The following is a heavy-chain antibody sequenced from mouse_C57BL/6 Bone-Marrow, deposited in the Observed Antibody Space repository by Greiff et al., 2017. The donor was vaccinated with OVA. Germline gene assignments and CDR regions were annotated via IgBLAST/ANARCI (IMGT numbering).Heavy chain of an antibody. V-gene: IGHV2-2*01. CDR1: GFSLTSYG. Sequence: VKLMESGPGLVQPSQSLSITCTVSGFSLTSYGVHWVRQSPGKGLEWLGVIWSGGSTDYNAAFISRLSISKDNSKSQVFFKMNSLQADDTAIYYCARTRQGAWFAYWGQGTLVTVSA. CDR2: IWSGGST. CDR3: ARTRQGAWFAY. D-gene: IGHD2-12*01. J-gene: IGHJ3*01.